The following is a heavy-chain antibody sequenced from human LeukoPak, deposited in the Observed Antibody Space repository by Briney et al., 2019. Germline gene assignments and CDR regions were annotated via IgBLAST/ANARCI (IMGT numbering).Heavy chain of an antibody. CDR3: ARDYSSGLNNWFDP. CDR2: MNPNSGNT. J-gene: IGHJ5*02. D-gene: IGHD6-19*01. Sequence: GASVKVSCKASGYTFTSYDINWVRQATGQGLEWMGWMNPNSGNTGYAQKFQGRVTITRNTSISTAYMELSSLRSEDTAVYYCARDYSSGLNNWFDPWGQGTLVTVSS. V-gene: IGHV1-8*03. CDR1: GYTFTSYD.